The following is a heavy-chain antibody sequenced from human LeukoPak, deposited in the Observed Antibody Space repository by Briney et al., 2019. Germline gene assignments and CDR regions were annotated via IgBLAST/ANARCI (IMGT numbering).Heavy chain of an antibody. CDR1: GYTFTSYD. Sequence: ASVKVSCKASGYTFTSYDINWVRQATGQGLEWMGWMNPNSGNTGYAQKFQGRVTITRNTSISTAYMELSSLRSEDTAVYYCARGRGDSSGYYHDYWGQGTLVTVSS. D-gene: IGHD3-22*01. V-gene: IGHV1-8*03. CDR2: MNPNSGNT. CDR3: ARGRGDSSGYYHDY. J-gene: IGHJ4*02.